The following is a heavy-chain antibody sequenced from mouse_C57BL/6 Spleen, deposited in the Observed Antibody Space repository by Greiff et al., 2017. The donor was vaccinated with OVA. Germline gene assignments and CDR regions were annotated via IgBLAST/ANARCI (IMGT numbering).Heavy chain of an antibody. CDR2: INPNNGGT. CDR3: ARFTYSYYAMDY. D-gene: IGHD2-12*01. Sequence: EVQLQQSGPELVKPGASVKISCKASGYTFTDYYMNWVKQSHGKSLEWIGDINPNNGGTSYNQKFKGKATLTVDKSSSTAYMELRSLTSEDSAVYYCARFTYSYYAMDYWGQGTSVTVSS. CDR1: GYTFTDYY. J-gene: IGHJ4*01. V-gene: IGHV1-26*01.